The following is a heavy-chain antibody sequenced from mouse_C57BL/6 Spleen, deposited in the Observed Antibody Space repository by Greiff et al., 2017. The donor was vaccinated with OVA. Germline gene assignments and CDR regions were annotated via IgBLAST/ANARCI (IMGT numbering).Heavy chain of an antibody. V-gene: IGHV2-6-1*01. J-gene: IGHJ4*01. CDR3: ARHGYPYYAMDY. CDR1: GFSFTSYG. CDR2: IWSDGST. D-gene: IGHD1-2*01. Sequence: VMLVESGPGLVAPSQSLSITCPVSGFSFTSYGVHWVRQPPGKGLEWLVVIWSDGSTTYTSALKPRLSISKDNSKSQVFLKMNSLQTDDTAMYYCARHGYPYYAMDYWGQGTSVTVSS.